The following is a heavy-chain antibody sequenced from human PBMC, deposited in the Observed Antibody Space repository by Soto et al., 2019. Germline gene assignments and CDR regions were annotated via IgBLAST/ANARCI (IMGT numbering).Heavy chain of an antibody. J-gene: IGHJ6*02. CDR3: ARHRHYYGSGDYGMDV. V-gene: IGHV4-39*01. Sequence: QLQLQESGPGLVKPSETLSLTCTVSDGSISSSSYYWGWIRQPPGKGLEWIGSIYYSGSTYYNPSLKSRVTISVDSSKNQFSLKLSSVTAADTAVYYCARHRHYYGSGDYGMDVRGQGTTVTVSS. D-gene: IGHD3-10*01. CDR2: IYYSGST. CDR1: DGSISSSSYY.